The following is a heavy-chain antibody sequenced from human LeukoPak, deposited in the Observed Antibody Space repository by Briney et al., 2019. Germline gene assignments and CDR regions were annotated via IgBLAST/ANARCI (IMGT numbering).Heavy chain of an antibody. CDR2: ISGSGGST. D-gene: IGHD3-22*01. V-gene: IGHV3-23*01. CDR1: GFTFSSYA. J-gene: IGHJ4*02. CDR3: AKDLEAYYDSSGYYLPLYSFDY. Sequence: GGSLRLSCAASGFTFSSYAMSWVRQAPGKGLEWVSAISGSGGSTYYADSVKGRFTISRDNSKNTLYLQMNSLRAEDTAVYYCAKDLEAYYDSSGYYLPLYSFDYWGQGTLVTVSS.